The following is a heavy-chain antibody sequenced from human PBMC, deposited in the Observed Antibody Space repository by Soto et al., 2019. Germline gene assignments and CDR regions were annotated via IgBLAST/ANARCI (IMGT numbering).Heavy chain of an antibody. CDR1: GLTFSSYA. J-gene: IGHJ4*02. CDR2: ISYDGSNK. CDR3: ARGWYSSGYFDY. V-gene: IGHV3-30-3*01. Sequence: QVQLVESGGGVVQPGRSLRLSCAASGLTFSSYAMHWVRQAPGKGLEWVAVISYDGSNKYYADSVKGRFTISRDNSKNTLYLQMNSLRAEDTAVYYCARGWYSSGYFDYWGQGTLVTVSS. D-gene: IGHD3-22*01.